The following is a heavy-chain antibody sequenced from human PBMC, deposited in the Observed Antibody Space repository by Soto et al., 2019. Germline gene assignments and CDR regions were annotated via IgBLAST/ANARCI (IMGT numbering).Heavy chain of an antibody. D-gene: IGHD3-10*02. CDR2: IFYSGST. J-gene: IGHJ5*01. Sequence: QVQLQESGPGLVKPSETLSLTCTVSGGSISSYYWSWIRQPPGKGLEWIGFIFYSGSTSYNPSLTSRVTILIDTSEYPFSLKLNSVSAADTAVYYCASMIGDPVLSFDSWGQGTLVAVSS. CDR1: GGSISSYY. CDR3: ASMIGDPVLSFDS. V-gene: IGHV4-59*01.